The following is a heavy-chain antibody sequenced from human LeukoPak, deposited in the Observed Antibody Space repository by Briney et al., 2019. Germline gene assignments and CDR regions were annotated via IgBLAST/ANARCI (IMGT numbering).Heavy chain of an antibody. V-gene: IGHV3-11*04. CDR1: GFTFSDYY. D-gene: IGHD2-15*01. CDR3: ARVDADCSGGSCTDYFDY. J-gene: IGHJ4*02. CDR2: ISSSGSTI. Sequence: GGSLRLSCAASGFTFSDYYMSWIRQAPGKGLEWASYISSSGSTIYYADSVKGRFTISRDNAKNSLYLQMNSLRAEDTAVYYCARVDADCSGGSCTDYFDYWGQGTLVTVSS.